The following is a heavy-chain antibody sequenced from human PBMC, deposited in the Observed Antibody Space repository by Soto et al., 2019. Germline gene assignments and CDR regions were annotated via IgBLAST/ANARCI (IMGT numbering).Heavy chain of an antibody. CDR3: AREYYYGSGSYDSYYYYMDV. CDR1: GGSISSYY. V-gene: IGHV4-59*01. Sequence: SETLSLTCTVSGGSISSYYWSWIRQPPGKGLEWIGYIYYSGSTNYNPSLKSRVTISVDTSKNQFSLKLSSVTAADTAVYYCAREYYYGSGSYDSYYYYMDVWGKGTTVTVSS. CDR2: IYYSGST. J-gene: IGHJ6*03. D-gene: IGHD3-10*01.